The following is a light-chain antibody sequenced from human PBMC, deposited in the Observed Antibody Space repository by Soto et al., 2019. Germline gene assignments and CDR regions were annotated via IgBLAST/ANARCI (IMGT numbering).Light chain of an antibody. V-gene: IGLV2-14*01. Sequence: QSALTQPASVSGSPGQSITISCTGTSSDVGAYNYVSWYQQHPGKAPKLLIYDVSNRPSGVSNRFSGSKSGNTASLTISGLQAEDESDYYCRSYTSSSTLVFGTGTKVTVL. CDR3: RSYTSSSTLV. CDR1: SSDVGAYNY. CDR2: DVS. J-gene: IGLJ1*01.